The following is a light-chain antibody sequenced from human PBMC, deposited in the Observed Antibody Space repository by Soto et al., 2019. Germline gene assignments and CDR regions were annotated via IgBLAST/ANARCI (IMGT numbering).Light chain of an antibody. Sequence: QSALTQPPSVSGSPGQSVTISCTGTSSDVGSYNRVSWYQQPPGTAPKLMIYEVSNRPSGVPDRFSGSKSGNTASLTISGLQGEDEADYYCSSYTSSSTFVVFGTGTKLTVL. CDR3: SSYTSSSTFVV. V-gene: IGLV2-18*02. CDR1: SSDVGSYNR. CDR2: EVS. J-gene: IGLJ1*01.